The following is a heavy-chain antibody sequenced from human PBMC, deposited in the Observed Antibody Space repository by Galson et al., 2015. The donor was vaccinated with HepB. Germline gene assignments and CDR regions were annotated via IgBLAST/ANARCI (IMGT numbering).Heavy chain of an antibody. CDR3: ARSPRVVIYMDV. V-gene: IGHV1-18*01. CDR2: ISAYNGDT. CDR1: GYTFTTYS. J-gene: IGHJ6*03. Sequence: SVKVSCKAPGYTFTTYSISWVRQAPGQGLEWMGWISAYNGDTNYAQNLQGRVTMTTDTSTSTAYMELRNLRSDDTAVYCCARSPRVVIYMDVWGKGTTVTVSS. D-gene: IGHD2-2*01.